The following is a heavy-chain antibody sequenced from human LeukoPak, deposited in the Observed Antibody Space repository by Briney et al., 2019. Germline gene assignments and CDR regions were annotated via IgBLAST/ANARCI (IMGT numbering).Heavy chain of an antibody. J-gene: IGHJ2*01. CDR3: ARILTNWNGRWYFDL. V-gene: IGHV4-39*07. CDR2: IYYSGST. CDR1: GGSISSSSYY. Sequence: SETLSLTCTVSGGSISSSSYYWGWIRQPPGKGLEWIGSIYYSGSTYYNPSLKSRVTISVDTSKNQFSLKLSSVTAADTAVYYCARILTNWNGRWYFDLWGRGTLVTVSS. D-gene: IGHD1-1*01.